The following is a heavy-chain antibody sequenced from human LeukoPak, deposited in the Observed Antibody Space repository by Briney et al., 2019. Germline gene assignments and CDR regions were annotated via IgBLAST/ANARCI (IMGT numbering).Heavy chain of an antibody. J-gene: IGHJ4*01. Sequence: SETLSLTCTVSGGSISSSSYYWGWIRQPPGKGLEWIGSIYYSGSTYYNPSLKSRVTISVDTSKNQFSLKLSSATAADTAVYYCARVPYDPDNSDSFDYWGQGTLVTVSS. CDR1: GGSISSSSYY. V-gene: IGHV4-39*07. D-gene: IGHD3-22*01. CDR3: ARVPYDPDNSDSFDY. CDR2: IYYSGST.